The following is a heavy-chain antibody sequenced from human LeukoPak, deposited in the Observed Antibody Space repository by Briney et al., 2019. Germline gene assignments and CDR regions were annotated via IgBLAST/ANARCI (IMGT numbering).Heavy chain of an antibody. CDR3: ARVAVVVVPAGGYYYYYYGMDV. CDR2: ISAYNGNT. V-gene: IGHV1-18*01. J-gene: IGHJ6*02. Sequence: ASVKVSCKASGYTFTSYGISWVRQAPGQGLEWMGWISAYNGNTNYAQKLQGRVTMTTDTSTGTAYMELRSLRSDDTAVYYCARVAVVVVPAGGYYYYYYGMDVWGQGTTVTVSS. D-gene: IGHD2-2*01. CDR1: GYTFTSYG.